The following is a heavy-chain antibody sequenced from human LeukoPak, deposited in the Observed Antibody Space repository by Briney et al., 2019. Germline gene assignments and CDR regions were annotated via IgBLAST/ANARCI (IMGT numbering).Heavy chain of an antibody. D-gene: IGHD5-12*01. CDR2: IYPGDSDT. V-gene: IGHV5-51*01. CDR1: GYSFTSYW. CDR3: ARESPLIKWKPDY. Sequence: GESLKISCKGSGYSFTSYWIGWVRQMPGKGLEWMRIIYPGDSDTRHSPSFQGQVTISADKSISTAYLQRRRLKASATAMYYCARESPLIKWKPDYWGQGTLVTVSS. J-gene: IGHJ4*02.